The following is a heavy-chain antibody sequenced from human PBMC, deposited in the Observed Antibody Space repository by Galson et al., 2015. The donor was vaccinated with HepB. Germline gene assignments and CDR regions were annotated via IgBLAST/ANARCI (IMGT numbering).Heavy chain of an antibody. CDR3: AKCYGKYWYFDL. J-gene: IGHJ2*01. CDR1: RFTFTTYA. V-gene: IGHV3-23*01. CDR2: ISGSGGST. D-gene: IGHD3-16*01. Sequence: SLRLSCAASRFTFTTYAMSWVRQAPGKGLEWVSAISGSGGSTYYADSVKGRFTISRDNSKNTLYLQMNSLRAEDTAVYYCAKCYGKYWYFDLWGRGTLVTVSS.